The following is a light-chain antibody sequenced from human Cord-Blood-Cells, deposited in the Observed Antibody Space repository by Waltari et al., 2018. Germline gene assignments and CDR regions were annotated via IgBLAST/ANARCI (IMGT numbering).Light chain of an antibody. CDR2: YDS. CDR1: NIGSKS. V-gene: IGLV3-21*04. Sequence: SYVLTQPPSVSVAPGTTARITCGGNNIGSKSGHWYQQKPGQAPVLVIYYDSDRPSGIPERFSGSNSGNTATLTISRVEAGDEADYYCQVWDSSSDPYVFGTGTKVTVL. J-gene: IGLJ1*01. CDR3: QVWDSSSDPYV.